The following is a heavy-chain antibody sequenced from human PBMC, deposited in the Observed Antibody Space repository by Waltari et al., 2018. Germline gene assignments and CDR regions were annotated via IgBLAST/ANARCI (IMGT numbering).Heavy chain of an antibody. D-gene: IGHD5-18*01. CDR2: RWYDGSNK. CDR3: ATDLTWIQLWRPYYYGMDV. J-gene: IGHJ6*02. Sequence: QVQLVESGGGVVQPGRSLRLSCAASGFTFSSYGMHWVRQAPGKGLAWVAVRWYDGSNKYYADSVKGRVTISRDNSKNTLYLQMNSLRAEDTAVYYCATDLTWIQLWRPYYYGMDVWGQGTTVTVSS. V-gene: IGHV3-33*01. CDR1: GFTFSSYG.